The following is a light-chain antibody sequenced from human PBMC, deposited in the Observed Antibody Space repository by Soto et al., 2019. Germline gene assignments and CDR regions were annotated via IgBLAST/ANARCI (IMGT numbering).Light chain of an antibody. Sequence: DIQMTQSPSSLFAAVGDRVTITCQATQDINIYLNWYQQEPGKAPNLLIYDASNLEIGVPSRFSGSGSGTHFTFTISSLQTEDIGTYYCQQYDILPITFGRGTRLEI. CDR2: DAS. CDR3: QQYDILPIT. V-gene: IGKV1-33*01. J-gene: IGKJ5*01. CDR1: QDINIY.